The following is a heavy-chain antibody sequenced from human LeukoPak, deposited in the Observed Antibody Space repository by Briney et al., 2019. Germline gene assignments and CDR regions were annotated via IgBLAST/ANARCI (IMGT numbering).Heavy chain of an antibody. D-gene: IGHD3-22*01. CDR2: INPNSGGT. V-gene: IGHV1-2*02. J-gene: IGHJ4*02. CDR1: GYTFTGYY. CDR3: ARVAARRNIVVVINGAFDY. Sequence: ASVKVSCKASGYTFTGYYMHWVRQAPGQGLEWMGWINPNSGGTNYAQKFQGRVTMTRDTSISTAYMELSRLRSDDTAVYYCARVAARRNIVVVINGAFDYWGQGTLVTVSS.